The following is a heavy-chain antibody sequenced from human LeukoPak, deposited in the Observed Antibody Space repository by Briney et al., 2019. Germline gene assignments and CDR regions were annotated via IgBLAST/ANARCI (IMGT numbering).Heavy chain of an antibody. J-gene: IGHJ6*04. D-gene: IGHD3-10*02. CDR1: GFTFSDYW. CDR2: INSDGSST. V-gene: IGHV3-74*01. Sequence: GGSPRLSCAASGFTFSDYWMHWVRQAPGKGLVWVSRINSDGSSTSYADSVKGRFTISRDNAKNSLYLQMNSLRAEDTAVYYCAELGITMIGGVWGKGTTVTISS. CDR3: AELGITMIGGV.